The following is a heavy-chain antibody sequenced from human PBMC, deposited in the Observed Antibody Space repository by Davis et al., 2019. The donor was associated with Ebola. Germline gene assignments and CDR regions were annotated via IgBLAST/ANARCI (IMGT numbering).Heavy chain of an antibody. CDR3: ARRDYGDYGAF. J-gene: IGHJ4*02. CDR1: GYTFTSYG. D-gene: IGHD4-17*01. V-gene: IGHV1-18*01. CDR2: ISAFSGNT. Sequence: AASVKVSRKASGYTFTSYGISWVRQAPGQGLEWMGWISAFSGNTNYAQKLQGRVTMTTDTSTSTAYMELRGLRSDDTAVYYCARRDYGDYGAFWGQGTLVTVSS.